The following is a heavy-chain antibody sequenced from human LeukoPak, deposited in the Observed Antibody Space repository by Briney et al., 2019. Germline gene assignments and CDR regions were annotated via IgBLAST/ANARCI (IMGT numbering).Heavy chain of an antibody. J-gene: IGHJ4*02. CDR2: IYYSGST. CDR1: GGSISSYY. Sequence: SETLSLTCAVSGGSISSYYWSWIRQPPGKGLEWIGYIYYSGSTNYNPSLKSRVTISVDTSKNQFSLKLSSVTAADTAVYYCARLAKYSYAPYYFDYWGQGTLVTVSS. CDR3: ARLAKYSYAPYYFDY. D-gene: IGHD5-18*01. V-gene: IGHV4-59*08.